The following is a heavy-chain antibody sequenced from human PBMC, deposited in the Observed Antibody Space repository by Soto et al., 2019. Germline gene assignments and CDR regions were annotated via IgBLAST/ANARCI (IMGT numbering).Heavy chain of an antibody. D-gene: IGHD2-15*01. CDR2: ISSSGSST. J-gene: IGHJ4*02. V-gene: IGHV3-23*01. CDR3: AQAGVLFYSDY. Sequence: EVQLLESGGGLVQRGGSLRLSCAASGFSFSTHAMTWVRQAPGKGLEWVSSISSSGSSTYYADSVKGRFTISRDSSKNTLYLQMDSLRVEDTAVYYCAQAGVLFYSDYRGQGTLVTVSS. CDR1: GFSFSTHA.